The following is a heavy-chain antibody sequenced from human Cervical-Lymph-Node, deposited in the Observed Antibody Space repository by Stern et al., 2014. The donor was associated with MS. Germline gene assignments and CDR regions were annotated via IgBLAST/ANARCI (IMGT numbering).Heavy chain of an antibody. CDR2: IDWDGDK. D-gene: IGHD2-15*01. Sequence: QITLKESGPALVKPTQTLTLTCTFSGFSLNTPGMCVSWIRQPPGKALEWLALIDWDGDKYYNLSLKTRLTISRDTSKNQVVLTMTNMDPVDTATYYCARGRTAATCYSTWFDPSGQGTLVTVSS. J-gene: IGHJ5*02. CDR1: GFSLNTPGMC. CDR3: ARGRTAATCYSTWFDP. V-gene: IGHV2-70*01.